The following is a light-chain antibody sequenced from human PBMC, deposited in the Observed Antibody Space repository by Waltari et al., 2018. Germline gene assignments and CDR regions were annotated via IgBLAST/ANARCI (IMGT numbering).Light chain of an antibody. CDR1: SRNVGGYTS. J-gene: IGLJ2*01. V-gene: IGLV2-14*01. CDR3: SSYTSSSTVV. CDR2: DVS. Sequence: QSALTQPASVSGSPGQSITISFTGTSRNVGGYTSVPWYQQHPGKAPKLMIYDVSNRPSGVSNRFSGSKSGNTASLTISGLQAEDEADYYCSSYTSSSTVVFGGGTKLTVL.